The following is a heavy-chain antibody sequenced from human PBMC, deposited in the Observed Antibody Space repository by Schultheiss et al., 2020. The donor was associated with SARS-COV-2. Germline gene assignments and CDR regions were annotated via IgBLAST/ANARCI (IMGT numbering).Heavy chain of an antibody. J-gene: IGHJ6*02. CDR3: ASRFDYYYGMDV. CDR1: GFTFSTYW. Sequence: GGSLRLSCAASGFTFSTYWMHWVCQAPEKGLEWVADIKCDGSEKYYVDSVKGRFTISRDNSKNTLYLQMNSLRAEDTAVYYCASRFDYYYGMDVWGQGTTVTVSS. D-gene: IGHD3-16*01. CDR2: IKCDGSEK. V-gene: IGHV3-52*01.